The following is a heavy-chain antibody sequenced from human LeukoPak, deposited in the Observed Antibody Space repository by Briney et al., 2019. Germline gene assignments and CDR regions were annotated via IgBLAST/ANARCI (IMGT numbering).Heavy chain of an antibody. Sequence: SETLSLTCTVSGGSFSSSSHYWGWVRQPPGKGLEWIGSMYYSGSTYYNASLRSRVTISVDTSRDQFSLKLSSVTAADTAVYYCARHFDRDGYKSIAFDIWGQGTMVTVSS. CDR1: GGSFSSSSHY. CDR2: MYYSGST. V-gene: IGHV4-39*01. J-gene: IGHJ3*02. CDR3: ARHFDRDGYKSIAFDI. D-gene: IGHD5-24*01.